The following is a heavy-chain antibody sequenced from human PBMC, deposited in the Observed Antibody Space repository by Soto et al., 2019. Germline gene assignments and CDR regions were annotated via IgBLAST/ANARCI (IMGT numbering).Heavy chain of an antibody. J-gene: IGHJ6*02. D-gene: IGHD6-6*01. V-gene: IGHV1-69*13. CDR2: IIPIFGTA. CDR1: GGTFSTYA. CDR3: ANTKLPIAARPTQALYGMDV. Sequence: ASVKVSCKASGGTFSTYAISWVRQAPGQGLEWMGGIIPIFGTANYAQKFQGRVTITADESTSTAYMELSSLRSEDTAVYYCANTKLPIAARPTQALYGMDVWGQGTTVTVSS.